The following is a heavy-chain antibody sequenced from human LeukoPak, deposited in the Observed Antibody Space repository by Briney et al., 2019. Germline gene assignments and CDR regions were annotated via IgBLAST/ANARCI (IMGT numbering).Heavy chain of an antibody. CDR3: AREVGGNFLLDAFDI. CDR2: IYYSGST. CDR1: GGSISSYY. J-gene: IGHJ3*02. V-gene: IGHV4-59*01. Sequence: KPSETLSLTRTVSGGSISSYYWSWIRQPPGKGLEWIGYIYYSGSTNYNPSLKSRVTISVDTSKNQFSLKLSSVTAADTAVYYCAREVGGNFLLDAFDIWGQGTMVTVSS. D-gene: IGHD4-23*01.